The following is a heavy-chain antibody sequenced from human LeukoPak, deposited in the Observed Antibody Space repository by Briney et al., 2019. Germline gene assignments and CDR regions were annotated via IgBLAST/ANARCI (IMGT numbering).Heavy chain of an antibody. Sequence: GGSLRLSCAASGFTFSSYGMSWVRQAPGKGLEWVSAISGSGGSTYYADSVKGRFTISRDNTKNSLYLQMDSLRAEDTAVYYCARDSIEADKSFDPWGQGTLVTVSS. V-gene: IGHV3-23*01. CDR1: GFTFSSYG. CDR2: ISGSGGST. D-gene: IGHD6-13*01. CDR3: ARDSIEADKSFDP. J-gene: IGHJ5*02.